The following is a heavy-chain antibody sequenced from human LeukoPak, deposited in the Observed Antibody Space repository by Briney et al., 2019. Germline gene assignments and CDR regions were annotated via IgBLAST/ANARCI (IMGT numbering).Heavy chain of an antibody. D-gene: IGHD6-13*01. CDR2: INHSGST. CDR3: ARPAAGTFGY. V-gene: IGHV4-34*01. CDR1: GGSFSGYY. J-gene: IGHJ4*02. Sequence: SETLSLTCAVYGGSFSGYYWSWIRQPPGKGLEWIGEINHSGSTNYNPSLKSRVTISVDTFKNQFSLKLSSVTAADTAVYYCARPAAGTFGYWGQGTLVTVSS.